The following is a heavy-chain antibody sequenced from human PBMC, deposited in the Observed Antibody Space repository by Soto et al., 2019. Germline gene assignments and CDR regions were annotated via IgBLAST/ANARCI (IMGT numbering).Heavy chain of an antibody. D-gene: IGHD6-19*01. CDR1: GFTFDDYA. CDR3: AKDIFLAVAGTYDYYYGMDV. V-gene: IGHV3-9*01. J-gene: IGHJ6*02. CDR2: ISWNSGSI. Sequence: GGSLRLSCAASGFTFDDYAMHWVRQAPGKGLEWVSGISWNSGSIGYADSVKGRFTISRDNAKNSLYLQMNSLRAEDTALYYCAKDIFLAVAGTYDYYYGMDVWGQGTTVTVSS.